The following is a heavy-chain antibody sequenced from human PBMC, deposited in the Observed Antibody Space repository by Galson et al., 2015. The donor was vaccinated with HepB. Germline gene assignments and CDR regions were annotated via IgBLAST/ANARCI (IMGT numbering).Heavy chain of an antibody. V-gene: IGHV3-11*03. J-gene: IGHJ4*02. CDR3: ARTRGGGRPFDY. D-gene: IGHD2-15*01. Sequence: SLRLSCAASGFIFSDYYMNWIRQAPGKGLEWLSYISTTSTYTNYADSVEGRSTISRDNAKNSLYVQMNSLRAEDTAVYYCARTRGGGRPFDYWSQGTQVTVSS. CDR2: ISTTSTYT. CDR1: GFIFSDYY.